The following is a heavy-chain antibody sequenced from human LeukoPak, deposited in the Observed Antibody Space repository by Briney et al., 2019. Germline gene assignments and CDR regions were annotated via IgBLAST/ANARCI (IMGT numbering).Heavy chain of an antibody. V-gene: IGHV3-20*04. Sequence: GGSLRLSCTASGFAFDEHGMSWVRQVPGKGLEWVSGINWSGGSTGYADPLRGRFTISRDNAKNSLYLQMDSLRAEDTALHYCARAPITSPFYFDYWGQGTLVTVSS. CDR3: ARAPITSPFYFDY. J-gene: IGHJ4*02. CDR2: INWSGGST. D-gene: IGHD2-2*01. CDR1: GFAFDEHG.